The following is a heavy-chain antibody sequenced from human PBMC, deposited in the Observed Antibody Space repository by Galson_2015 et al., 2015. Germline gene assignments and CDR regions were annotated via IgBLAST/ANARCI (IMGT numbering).Heavy chain of an antibody. Sequence: SLRLSCAASGFTFSTYEKNWVRQAPGNGLEWVSYISRSGNTIYYADYVRGRFTISRDNAKNSLYLQLNSLRAEDTAFYFCARTHLLSGPSDYWGQGTLVTVSS. CDR3: ARTHLLSGPSDY. V-gene: IGHV3-48*03. CDR1: GFTFSTYE. CDR2: ISRSGNTI. J-gene: IGHJ4*02. D-gene: IGHD2/OR15-2a*01.